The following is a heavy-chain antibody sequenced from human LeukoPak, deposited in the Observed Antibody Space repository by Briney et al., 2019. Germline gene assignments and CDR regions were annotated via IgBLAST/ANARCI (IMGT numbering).Heavy chain of an antibody. CDR1: GFPLRYYI. J-gene: IGHJ5*02. CDR3: ARDCRIAAVGFDP. Sequence: GGSLRLSCAAPGFPLRYYILNLVRQAPGKGLEWVSYISSSGDTMYYADSVKGRFTISRDNAKSSLYLQMNSLRAEDTAVYYCARDCRIAAVGFDPWGQGTLVTVSS. D-gene: IGHD6-6*01. CDR2: ISSSGDTM. V-gene: IGHV3-48*01.